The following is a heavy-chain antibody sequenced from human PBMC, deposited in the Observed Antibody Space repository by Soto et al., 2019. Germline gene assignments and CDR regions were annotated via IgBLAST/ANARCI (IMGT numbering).Heavy chain of an antibody. V-gene: IGHV4-34*01. J-gene: IGHJ4*02. CDR2: INHSGST. CDR1: GGSFIGYY. CDR3: ARGPRALSY. Sequence: PSETLSLTCAVYGGSFIGYYWSWIRQPPGKGLEWIGEINHSGSTNYNPSLKSRVTISVDTSKNQFSLKLSSVTAADTAVYYCARGPRALSYWGQGTLVPSPQ.